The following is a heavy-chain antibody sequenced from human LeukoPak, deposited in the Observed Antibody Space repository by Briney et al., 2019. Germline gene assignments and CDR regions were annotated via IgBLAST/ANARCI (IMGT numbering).Heavy chain of an antibody. CDR1: GYTFTGYY. CDR3: ATSRRDTAMAALDY. CDR2: INPNSGGT. D-gene: IGHD5-18*01. V-gene: IGHV1-2*04. J-gene: IGHJ4*02. Sequence: GASVKVSCKASGYTFTGYYMHWVRQAPGQGLEWMGLINPNSGGTNYAQKFQGWVTMTREPSISTAYMELSRLRSDDTAVYYCATSRRDTAMAALDYWGQGTLVTVS.